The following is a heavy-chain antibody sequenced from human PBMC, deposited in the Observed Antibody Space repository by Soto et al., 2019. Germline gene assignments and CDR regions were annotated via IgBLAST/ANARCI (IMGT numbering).Heavy chain of an antibody. J-gene: IGHJ4*02. Sequence: QLQLQESGPGLVRPSDTLSLTSPLSDDSIGRSNYFWGWIRQPPGKGLEWIGNIFYCGKTQHNPSPKSRVTISLHTSNHHFSLRVSSVTAADTAVYYGARHLYGGDSSGSFGYWGPGALVIVSS. CDR2: IFYCGKT. CDR3: ARHLYGGDSSGSFGY. V-gene: IGHV4-39*01. D-gene: IGHD6-19*01. CDR1: DDSIGRSNYF.